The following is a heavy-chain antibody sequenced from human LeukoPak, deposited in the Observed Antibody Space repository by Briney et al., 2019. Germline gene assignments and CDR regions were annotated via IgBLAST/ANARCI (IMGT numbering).Heavy chain of an antibody. V-gene: IGHV4-34*01. CDR3: AINDGSGSYYKSDY. CDR1: GGSFSGYY. J-gene: IGHJ4*02. Sequence: SETLSLTYAVYGGSFSGYYWSWIRQSPGKGLEWIGEIDQSGSTNYNPSLKSRVTITIDTSKNQFSLKLNSVTAADTAVYYCAINDGSGSYYKSDYWGQGTLVTVSS. CDR2: IDQSGST. D-gene: IGHD3-10*01.